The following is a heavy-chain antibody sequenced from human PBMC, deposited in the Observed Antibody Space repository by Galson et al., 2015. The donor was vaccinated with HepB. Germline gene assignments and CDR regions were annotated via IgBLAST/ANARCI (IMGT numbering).Heavy chain of an antibody. CDR1: GGSFSGYY. CDR3: ARENLAPFYFYYYGMDV. Sequence: ETLSLTCAVYGGSFSGYYWSWIRQPPGKGLEWIGAISHSGSTNYNPSLKSRVTISVDRSKNQFSLILSSVTAADTAVYYCARENLAPFYFYYYGMDVWGQGTTVTVSS. D-gene: IGHD3-3*02. V-gene: IGHV4-34*01. J-gene: IGHJ6*02. CDR2: ISHSGST.